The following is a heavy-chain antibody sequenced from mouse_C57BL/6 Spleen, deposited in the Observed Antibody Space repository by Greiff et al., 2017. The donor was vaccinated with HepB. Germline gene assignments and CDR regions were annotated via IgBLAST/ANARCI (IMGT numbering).Heavy chain of an antibody. D-gene: IGHD1-1*01. CDR1: GYTFTSYW. CDR3: ARGDLLYY. J-gene: IGHJ2*01. Sequence: VQLQQSGPELVKPGASVKISCKASGYTFTSYWMQWVKQRPGQGLEWIGEIDPSDSYTNYNQKFKGKATLTVDTSSSTAYMQLSSLTSEDSAVYYCARGDLLYYWGQGTTLTVSS. CDR2: IDPSDSYT. V-gene: IGHV1-50*01.